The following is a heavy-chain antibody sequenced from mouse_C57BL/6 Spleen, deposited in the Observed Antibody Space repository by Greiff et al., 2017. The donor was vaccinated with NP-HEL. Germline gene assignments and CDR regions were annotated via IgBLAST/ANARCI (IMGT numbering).Heavy chain of an antibody. V-gene: IGHV5-9*01. Sequence: EVMLVESGGGLVKPGGSLKLSCAASGFTFSSYTMSWVRQTPEKRLEWVATISGGGGNTYYPDSVKGRFTISRDNAKNTLYLQMSSLRSEDTALYYCARSSYGAMDYWGQGTSVTVSS. J-gene: IGHJ4*01. CDR3: ARSSYGAMDY. D-gene: IGHD1-1*01. CDR1: GFTFSSYT. CDR2: ISGGGGNT.